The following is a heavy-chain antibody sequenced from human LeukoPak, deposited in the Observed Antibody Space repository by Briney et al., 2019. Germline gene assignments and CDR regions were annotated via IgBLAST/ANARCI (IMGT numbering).Heavy chain of an antibody. CDR3: ARGSRSPEGGLLYVY. V-gene: IGHV4-34*01. CDR1: GGSFSGYY. Sequence: PSETLSLTCAVYGGSFSGYYWRWIRQPPGKGLEWIVDINHNGSNNYNTSLKRRVTISVDTSKNQFSLKLSSVTAADTAVYYCARGSRSPEGGLLYVYWGQGTLVTVSS. J-gene: IGHJ4*02. CDR2: INHNGSN. D-gene: IGHD3-10*01.